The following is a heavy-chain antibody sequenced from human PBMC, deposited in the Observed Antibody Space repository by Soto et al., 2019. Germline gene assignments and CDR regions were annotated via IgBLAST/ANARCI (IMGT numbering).Heavy chain of an antibody. D-gene: IGHD5-18*01. J-gene: IGHJ4*02. CDR2: IHHSGST. V-gene: IGHV4-31*03. Sequence: SETLSLTCNVYDGSISSGGYYWTWIRQHPGKGLEWIGNIHHSGSTFYNPSLKSRVTISVDTSKNQFSLKLSSVTAADTAVYFFARGRVELWYPLDYCGQGTLVIVSS. CDR3: ARGRVELWYPLDY. CDR1: DGSISSGGYY.